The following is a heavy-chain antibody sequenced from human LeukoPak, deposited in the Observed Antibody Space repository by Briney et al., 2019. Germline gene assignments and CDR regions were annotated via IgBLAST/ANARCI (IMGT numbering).Heavy chain of an antibody. CDR3: AREYSSSSGRSFDY. D-gene: IGHD6-6*01. J-gene: IGHJ4*02. Sequence: GGSLRLSCAASGFTFSSYAIHWVRQAPGKGLEWVAVISFDGNNKYYADSVKGRFTISRDNSKDTLYLQMNSLRAEDTAVYYCAREYSSSSGRSFDYWGQGTLVTVSS. CDR2: ISFDGNNK. CDR1: GFTFSSYA. V-gene: IGHV3-30*07.